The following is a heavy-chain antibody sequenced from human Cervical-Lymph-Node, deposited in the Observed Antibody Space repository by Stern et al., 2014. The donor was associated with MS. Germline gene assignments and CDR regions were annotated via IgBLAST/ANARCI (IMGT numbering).Heavy chain of an antibody. V-gene: IGHV3-74*01. J-gene: IGHJ6*02. CDR2: LNSDGSIT. CDR1: GFSFNTYW. D-gene: IGHD1-1*01. Sequence: EAQLVESGGGLVQPGGSLRLSCAASGFSFNTYWMHWVRQAPGKGLVWIARLNSDGSITSYADSVKGRFTISRDIAKNTLYLQMNSLRVDDTGVYYCARDMRNGYYGMDVWGQGTTVIVSS. CDR3: ARDMRNGYYGMDV.